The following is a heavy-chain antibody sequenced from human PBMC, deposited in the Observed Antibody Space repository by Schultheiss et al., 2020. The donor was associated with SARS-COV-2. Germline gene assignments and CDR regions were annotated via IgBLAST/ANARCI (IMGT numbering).Heavy chain of an antibody. J-gene: IGHJ4*02. CDR1: GFTFSGYS. V-gene: IGHV3-30*03. Sequence: GGSLRLSCAASGFTFSGYSMHWVRQAPGKGLEWVAVISNDGNKKYYADSVKGRFTIARGNSKNMLYLQMNSLRAEDTAVYYCAGELHPLDWGQGTLVTVSS. CDR3: AGELHPLD. D-gene: IGHD1-7*01. CDR2: ISNDGNKK.